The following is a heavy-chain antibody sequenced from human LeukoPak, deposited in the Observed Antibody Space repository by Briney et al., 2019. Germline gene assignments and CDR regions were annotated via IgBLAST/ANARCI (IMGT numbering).Heavy chain of an antibody. V-gene: IGHV3-23*01. CDR2: ISGSGGST. Sequence: GGSLRLSCAASGFTFSSYAMSWVRQAPGKGLEWVSAISGSGGSTYYADSVKGRFTISRDNSKNTLYLQMNSLRAEDTAVYYCAKDGWGSGTYFYYFDCWGQGTLVTVSS. CDR3: AKDGWGSGTYFYYFDC. CDR1: GFTFSSYA. J-gene: IGHJ4*02. D-gene: IGHD1-26*01.